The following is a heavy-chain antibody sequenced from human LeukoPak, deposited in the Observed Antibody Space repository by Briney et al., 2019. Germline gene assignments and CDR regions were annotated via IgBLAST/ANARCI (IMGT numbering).Heavy chain of an antibody. CDR2: ISAYNGNT. J-gene: IGHJ4*02. Sequence: ASVKVSCKASGYTFTSYGISWVRQAPGQGLEWMGWISAYNGNTNYAQKLQGRVTMTTDTYTSTAYMELRSLRSDDTAVYYCARDDCSSTSCYDDYWGQGTLVTVSS. CDR3: ARDDCSSTSCYDDY. D-gene: IGHD2-2*01. CDR1: GYTFTSYG. V-gene: IGHV1-18*01.